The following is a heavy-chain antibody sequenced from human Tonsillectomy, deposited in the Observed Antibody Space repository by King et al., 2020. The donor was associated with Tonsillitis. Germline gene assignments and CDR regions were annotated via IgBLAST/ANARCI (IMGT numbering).Heavy chain of an antibody. D-gene: IGHD3-10*01. CDR1: GFTFSTSP. J-gene: IGHJ4*01. CDR3: AKGVLWFGDSEDY. Sequence: EVQLVESGGGLVQPGGSLRLSCAASGFTFSTSPMSWVRQAPGKGLEWVSAISGSGGSTYYANSVKDRFTISRDNSKNTRYLQMNSLRAEDTAVFYCAKGVLWFGDSEDYWGHGTLVSVSS. CDR2: ISGSGGST. V-gene: IGHV3-23*04.